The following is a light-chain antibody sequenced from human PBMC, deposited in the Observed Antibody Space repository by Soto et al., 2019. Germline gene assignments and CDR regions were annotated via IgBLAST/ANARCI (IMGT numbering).Light chain of an antibody. CDR3: QQYKNWPPIT. Sequence: PGERATLSCKVSQSVSSYLAWYQQKPGQAPRLLIYDASNRATGIPARFSGSGSGTEFTLTISRLQSEDFAVYYCQQYKNWPPITFGGGTKVDIK. CDR1: QSVSSY. CDR2: DAS. J-gene: IGKJ4*01. V-gene: IGKV3D-15*01.